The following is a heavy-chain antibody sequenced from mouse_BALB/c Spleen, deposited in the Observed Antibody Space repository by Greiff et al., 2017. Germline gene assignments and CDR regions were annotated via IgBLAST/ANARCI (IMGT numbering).Heavy chain of an antibody. CDR2: IYPGDGST. J-gene: IGHJ1*01. CDR3: ARREDYDWYFDV. CDR1: GYTFTSYY. D-gene: IGHD2-4*01. Sequence: VQLQQSGPELVKPGASVKMSCKASGYTFTSYYIHWVKQRPGQGLEWIGWIYPGDGSTKYNEKFKGKTTLTADKSSSTAYMLLSSLTSEDSAIYFCARREDYDWYFDVWGAGTTVTVSS. V-gene: IGHV1S56*01.